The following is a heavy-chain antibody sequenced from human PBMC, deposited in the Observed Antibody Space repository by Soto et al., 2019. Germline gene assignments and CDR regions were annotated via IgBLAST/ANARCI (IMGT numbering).Heavy chain of an antibody. CDR3: ARLDSSGYYYGYYFDY. CDR1: GGSVISGGYY. J-gene: IGHJ4*02. D-gene: IGHD3-22*01. Sequence: TLSLTCAVSGGSVISGGYYWRWILQHPCKGLEWIGYIYYSGSTYYNPSLKSRVTISVDTSKNQFSLKLSSVTAADTAVYYCARLDSSGYYYGYYFDYWGQGTLVTVSS. CDR2: IYYSGST. V-gene: IGHV4-31*11.